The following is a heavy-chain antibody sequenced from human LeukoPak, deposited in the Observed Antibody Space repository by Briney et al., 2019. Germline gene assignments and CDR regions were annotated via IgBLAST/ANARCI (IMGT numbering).Heavy chain of an antibody. Sequence: ASVKVSCKASGGTFGHYAISWVRQAPGQGLEWMGRIIPILGIVNNAQNFQGRVTITADKSTSTAYMELSSLRSEDTAVYYCARGGSVVVTANGIDVWGQGTTVTVSS. CDR3: ARGGSVVVTANGIDV. CDR2: IIPILGIV. J-gene: IGHJ6*02. D-gene: IGHD2-21*02. V-gene: IGHV1-69*04. CDR1: GGTFGHYA.